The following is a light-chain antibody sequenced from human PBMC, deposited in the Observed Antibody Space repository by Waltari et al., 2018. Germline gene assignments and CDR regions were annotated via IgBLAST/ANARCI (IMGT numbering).Light chain of an antibody. CDR3: QTWGTGVPKV. CDR1: SDHSNYA. CDR2: FNLYGSH. Sequence: LMLTQSPSASASLGASVKLTCTLTSDHSNYAIACPLQHPEKGPRYLMRFNLYGSHSKGDGIPDRFSGSSSGAERYLTISSLQSEDEADYYCQTWGTGVPKVFGGGTKLTVL. V-gene: IGLV4-69*02. J-gene: IGLJ3*02.